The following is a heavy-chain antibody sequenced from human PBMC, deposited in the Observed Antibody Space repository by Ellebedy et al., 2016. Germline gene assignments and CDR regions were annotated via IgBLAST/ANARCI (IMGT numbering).Heavy chain of an antibody. CDR3: AKDKPYSDEILYYLNY. Sequence: GGSLRLSCAASGFTFSSYWMHWVRQAPGKGLEWVSGISWNSGSIGYADSVKGRFTIYRDNAKNYLYLQMNSLRAEDTALYYFAKDKPYSDEILYYLNYWGQGTLVTVSS. V-gene: IGHV3-9*01. CDR1: GFTFSSYW. CDR2: ISWNSGSI. D-gene: IGHD1-26*01. J-gene: IGHJ4*02.